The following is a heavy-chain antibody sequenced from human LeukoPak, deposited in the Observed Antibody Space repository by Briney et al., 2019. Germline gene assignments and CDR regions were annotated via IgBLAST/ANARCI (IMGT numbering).Heavy chain of an antibody. J-gene: IGHJ4*02. CDR1: GGSISSYY. D-gene: IGHD3-16*02. CDR2: INHSGST. Sequence: SETLSLTCTVSGGSISSYYWSWIRQPPGKGLEWIGEINHSGSTNYNPSLKSRVTISVDTSKNQFSLKLSSVTAADTAVYYCARHRIMITFGGVIVPVYFDYWGQGTLVTVSS. CDR3: ARHRIMITFGGVIVPVYFDY. V-gene: IGHV4-34*01.